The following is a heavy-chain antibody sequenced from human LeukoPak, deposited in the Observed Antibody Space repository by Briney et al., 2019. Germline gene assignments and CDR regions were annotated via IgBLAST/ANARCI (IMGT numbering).Heavy chain of an antibody. Sequence: GESLKISCKGSGYSFTSYWIGGVRQMPGKGLGWLGIIYPGDSATRYSPSIDGHATISADKSISAAYLQGSSLKASDTAMYYCARQRKYQLPYFDYWGQGTLVTVSS. D-gene: IGHD2-2*01. CDR2: IYPGDSAT. CDR3: ARQRKYQLPYFDY. J-gene: IGHJ4*02. CDR1: GYSFTSYW. V-gene: IGHV5-51*01.